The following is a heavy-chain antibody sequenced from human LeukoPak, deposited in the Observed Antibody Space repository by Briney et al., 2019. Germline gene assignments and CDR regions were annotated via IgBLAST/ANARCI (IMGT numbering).Heavy chain of an antibody. V-gene: IGHV3-48*04. CDR1: GFTFSSYT. J-gene: IGHJ4*02. CDR3: ARVRGSWCLDH. D-gene: IGHD6-13*01. CDR2: ITKDSSTI. Sequence: PGGSLRLSCAASGFTFSSYTMNWVRQAPGKGLEWISYITKDSSTIDSADSLKGRITVSRDNAKNSLYLQMDSLRVEDTAMYYCARVRGSWCLDHWGQGTLVTVSS.